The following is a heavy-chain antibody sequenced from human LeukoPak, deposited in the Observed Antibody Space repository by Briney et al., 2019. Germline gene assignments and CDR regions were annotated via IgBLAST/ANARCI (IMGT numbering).Heavy chain of an antibody. CDR1: GFTFGDYA. CDR3: TTYDPSNYYGMDV. D-gene: IGHD5-12*01. V-gene: IGHV3-49*04. J-gene: IGHJ6*02. Sequence: GGSLRLSCTVSGFTFGDYAMTWVRQAPGKGLEWVGFIRSKAHGGTTEFAASVKGRFTISRDDSKSIAYLQMNSLKTEDTAVYYCTTYDPSNYYGMDVWGQGTTVTVS. CDR2: IRSKAHGGTT.